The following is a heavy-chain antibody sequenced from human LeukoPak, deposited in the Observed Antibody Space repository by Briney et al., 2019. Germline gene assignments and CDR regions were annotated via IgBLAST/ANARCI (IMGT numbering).Heavy chain of an antibody. CDR1: GGTFSSYT. CDR2: IIPILGIA. D-gene: IGHD6-13*01. Sequence: SVKVSCKASGGTFSSYTISWVRQAPGQGLGWMGRIIPILGIANYAQKFQGRVTITADKSTSTAYMELSSLRSEDTAVYYCASLAAAGHFDYWGQGTLVTVSS. J-gene: IGHJ4*02. CDR3: ASLAAAGHFDY. V-gene: IGHV1-69*02.